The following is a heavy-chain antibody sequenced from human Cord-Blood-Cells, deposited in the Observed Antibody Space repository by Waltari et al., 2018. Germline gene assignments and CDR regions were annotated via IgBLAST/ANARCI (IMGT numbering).Heavy chain of an antibody. CDR2: IYHSGST. CDR3: ATLTQGLRLRAYYFDY. D-gene: IGHD5-12*01. CDR1: GYSISSGYY. Sequence: QVQLQESGPGLVKPSETLSLTCAVSGYSISSGYYWGWIRQPPGKGLEWIGSIYHSGSTYYNPSLESRVTISVDTSKNQFSLKLSSVTAADTAVYYCATLTQGLRLRAYYFDYWGQGTLVTVSS. J-gene: IGHJ4*02. V-gene: IGHV4-38-2*01.